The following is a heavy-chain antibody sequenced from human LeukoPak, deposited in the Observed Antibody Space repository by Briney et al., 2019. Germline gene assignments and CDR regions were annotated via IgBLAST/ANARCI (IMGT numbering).Heavy chain of an antibody. Sequence: SETLSLTCTVSGGSISSSSYYWGWIRQPPGKGLEWIGSIYYSGSTYYNPSLKSRVTISVDTSKNQFSLKLSSVTAADTAVDYCARDPGGPDPHFDYWGQGTLVTVSS. V-gene: IGHV4-39*07. D-gene: IGHD3-16*01. J-gene: IGHJ4*02. CDR1: GGSISSSSYY. CDR2: IYYSGST. CDR3: ARDPGGPDPHFDY.